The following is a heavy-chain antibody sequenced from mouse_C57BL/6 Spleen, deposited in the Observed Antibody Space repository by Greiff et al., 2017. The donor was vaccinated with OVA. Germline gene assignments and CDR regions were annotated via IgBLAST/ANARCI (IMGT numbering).Heavy chain of an antibody. CDR1: GYTFTSYW. Sequence: QVQLQQPGAELVKPGASVKLSCKASGYTFTSYWMQWVKQRPGQGLEWIGEIDPSDSYTNYNQKFKGKATLTVDTSSSTAYMQLSSLTSEDSAVYYCAREGYYGSNYFDYWGQGTTLTVSS. J-gene: IGHJ2*01. D-gene: IGHD1-1*01. V-gene: IGHV1-50*01. CDR3: AREGYYGSNYFDY. CDR2: IDPSDSYT.